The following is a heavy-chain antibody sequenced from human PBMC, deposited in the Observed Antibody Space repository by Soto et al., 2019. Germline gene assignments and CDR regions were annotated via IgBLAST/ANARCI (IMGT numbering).Heavy chain of an antibody. CDR3: AKANRGRGGSYYFGYYYYGMDV. D-gene: IGHD1-26*01. V-gene: IGHV3-30*18. CDR1: GFTFSSYG. J-gene: IGHJ6*02. CDR2: ISYDGSNK. Sequence: PGGSLRLSCAASGFTFSSYGMHWVRQAPGKGLEWVAVISYDGSNKYYADSVKGRFTISRDNSKNTLYLQMNSLRAEDTAVYYCAKANRGRGGSYYFGYYYYGMDVWGQGTTVTVSS.